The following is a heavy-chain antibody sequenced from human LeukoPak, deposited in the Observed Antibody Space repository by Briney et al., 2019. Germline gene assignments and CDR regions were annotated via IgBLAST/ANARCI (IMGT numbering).Heavy chain of an antibody. CDR3: ARYTGAVVPSQVDY. D-gene: IGHD1-14*01. V-gene: IGHV4-59*08. CDR2: IDYSGTT. Sequence: SETLSLTCTVSGGSISSYYWSWIRQPPGKGLEWIGYIDYSGTTNYNPSLKSRVTISVDTSKNQFSLKLSSVTAADTAVYYCARYTGAVVPSQVDYWGQGTLVAVSS. CDR1: GGSISSYY. J-gene: IGHJ4*02.